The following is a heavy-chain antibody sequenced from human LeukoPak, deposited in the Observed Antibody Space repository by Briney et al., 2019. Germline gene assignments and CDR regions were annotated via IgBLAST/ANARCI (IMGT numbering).Heavy chain of an antibody. CDR3: ASWDGSGSYYNY. Sequence: GRSLRLSCAASGFTFSTSEMNWVRQAPGKRLEWISYISSSSTTTYYADSVKGRFTISRDNAQNSLYLQMNSLRAEDTAVYYCASWDGSGSYYNYWGQGTLVTVSS. J-gene: IGHJ4*02. CDR1: GFTFSTSE. V-gene: IGHV3-48*03. D-gene: IGHD3-10*01. CDR2: ISSSSTTT.